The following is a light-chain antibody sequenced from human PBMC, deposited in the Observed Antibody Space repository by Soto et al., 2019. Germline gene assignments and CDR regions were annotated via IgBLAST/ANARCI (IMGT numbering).Light chain of an antibody. J-gene: IGKJ5*01. V-gene: IGKV1-33*01. CDR3: NQYDNLPLI. CDR2: DAS. CDR1: QDIRKN. Sequence: MTQSPSSLSASVGDRVTITCQATQDIRKNLNWYQQKPGKAPKLLIYDASSLETGVPSRFSGHGSGTDFTLFISSLQPEDFATYYFNQYDNLPLIFGQGTRLDIK.